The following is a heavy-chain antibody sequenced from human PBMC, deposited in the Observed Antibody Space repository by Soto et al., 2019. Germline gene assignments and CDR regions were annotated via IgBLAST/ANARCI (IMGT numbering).Heavy chain of an antibody. J-gene: IGHJ3*02. V-gene: IGHV5-51*01. D-gene: IGHD3-3*01. Sequence: PGESLKISCKGSGYSFTSYWIGWVRQMPGKGLEWMGIIYPGDSDTRYSPSFQGQVTISADKSISTAYLQWSSLKASDTAMYYCARDFWSGYYNSPAFDIWGQGTMVTVSS. CDR1: GYSFTSYW. CDR2: IYPGDSDT. CDR3: ARDFWSGYYNSPAFDI.